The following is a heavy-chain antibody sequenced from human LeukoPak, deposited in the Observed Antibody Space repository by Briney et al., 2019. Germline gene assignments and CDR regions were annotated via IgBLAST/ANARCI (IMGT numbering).Heavy chain of an antibody. CDR3: AIGWGFIAVTQGAFDI. D-gene: IGHD6-19*01. J-gene: IGHJ3*02. CDR2: IYYSGST. Sequence: PSETLSLTCTVSGGSISSYYWSWIRQPPGKGVEGIGYIYYSGSTNYNPSRKSRVTISVDTSKNQFSLKLSSVTAADTAVYYCAIGWGFIAVTQGAFDIWGQGTMVTVSS. V-gene: IGHV4-59*01. CDR1: GGSISSYY.